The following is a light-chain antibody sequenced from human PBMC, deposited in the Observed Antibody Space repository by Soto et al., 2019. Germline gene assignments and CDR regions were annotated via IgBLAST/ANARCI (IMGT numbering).Light chain of an antibody. Sequence: EIVLTQSPGTLSLSPGESATLSCRASQSVSSRSLAWYQQKPGQAPRLLIYGASSRATGIPDRFSGSGSGTDLTLAISRLEPEDFAVYYCQQYDNSPFTFGPGTKVDIK. CDR2: GAS. V-gene: IGKV3-20*01. J-gene: IGKJ3*01. CDR1: QSVSSRS. CDR3: QQYDNSPFT.